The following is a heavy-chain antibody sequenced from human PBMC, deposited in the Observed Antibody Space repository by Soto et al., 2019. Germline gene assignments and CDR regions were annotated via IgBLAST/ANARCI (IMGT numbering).Heavy chain of an antibody. CDR2: ISGSGSTI. D-gene: IGHD2-21*01. V-gene: IGHV3-11*01. J-gene: IGHJ4*02. CDR1: GFIFSDYY. CDR3: QGDYEALFHFDY. Sequence: PGGSLRLSWAASGFIFSDYYMTWIRQAPGKGLEWVSYISGSGSTIYYADSVKGRFTISRDNAKNSLYLQMNSLRAEDTAVYYCQGDYEALFHFDYWGQGTVVTVSS.